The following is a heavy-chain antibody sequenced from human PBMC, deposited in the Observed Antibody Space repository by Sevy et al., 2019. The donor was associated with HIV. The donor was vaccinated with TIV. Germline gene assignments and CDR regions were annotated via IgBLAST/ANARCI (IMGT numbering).Heavy chain of an antibody. CDR1: GYTFTSYD. CDR3: ARGGYYDFWSGYNYYYYGMDV. J-gene: IGHJ6*02. Sequence: ASVKVSCKASGYTFTSYDINWVRQATGQGLEWMGWLNPNCGNTGYAQKFQGRVTMTRNTSISTAYMELSSLRSEDTAVYYCARGGYYDFWSGYNYYYYGMDVWGQGTTVTVSS. CDR2: LNPNCGNT. D-gene: IGHD3-3*01. V-gene: IGHV1-8*01.